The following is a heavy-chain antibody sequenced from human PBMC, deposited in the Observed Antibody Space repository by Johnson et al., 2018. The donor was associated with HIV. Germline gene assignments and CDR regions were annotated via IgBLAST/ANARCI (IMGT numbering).Heavy chain of an antibody. CDR1: VFTFSNAW. Sequence: EVQLVESGGGLVKPGGSLRLSCAASVFTFSNAWMSWVRQAPGKGLEWVSVIYSGGSTYYADSAKGRFTISRDNSKNTLYLQMNSLRAEETAVYYCAREMAATNAWALDIWGQGTMVTVSS. D-gene: IGHD5-24*01. CDR2: IYSGGST. V-gene: IGHV3-66*01. CDR3: AREMAATNAWALDI. J-gene: IGHJ3*02.